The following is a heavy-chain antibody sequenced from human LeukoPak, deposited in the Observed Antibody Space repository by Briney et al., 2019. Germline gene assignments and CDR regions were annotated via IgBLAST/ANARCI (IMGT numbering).Heavy chain of an antibody. V-gene: IGHV3-7*01. CDR1: GFIFSSYW. Sequence: GGSLRLSCAVSGFIFSSYWMSWVRQAPGKGLEWVANIKHDGNKKYFVDSVKGRFTISRDNAKNSLYLQINSLRAEDTAVYYCARVSSGLYFDNWGQGTLVTVSS. J-gene: IGHJ4*02. CDR3: ARVSSGLYFDN. CDR2: IKHDGNKK. D-gene: IGHD3-22*01.